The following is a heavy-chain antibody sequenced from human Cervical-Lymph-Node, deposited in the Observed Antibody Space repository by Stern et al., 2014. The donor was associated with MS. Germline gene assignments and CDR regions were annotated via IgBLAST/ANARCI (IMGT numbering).Heavy chain of an antibody. D-gene: IGHD5-18*01. CDR1: GFTFSSSG. CDR2: ISYDGSNK. V-gene: IGHV3-30*18. J-gene: IGHJ6*02. Sequence: VQLVESGGGVVQPGRSLRLSCAASGFTFSSSGMHWVRQAPGKGLEWGAVISYDGSNKYCADSVMGRLTIISDNSNNKLYLQMNSLRAEDTAVYYCANGLHSDTAMFSQGYYGMDVWGQGTTVTVSS. CDR3: ANGLHSDTAMFSQGYYGMDV.